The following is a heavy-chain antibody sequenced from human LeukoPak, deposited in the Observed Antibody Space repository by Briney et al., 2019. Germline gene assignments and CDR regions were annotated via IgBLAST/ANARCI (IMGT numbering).Heavy chain of an antibody. Sequence: SETLSLTCTVSVYSLYGGYDRGRIRQTPEKGLEWIASIYPPGKTYYNPSLKSRVTISTDTSKNQFSLKLSSESDADTAGHDYTGKYYYDSSGYFYLDYWGQGTLVTVSS. D-gene: IGHD3-22*01. J-gene: IGHJ4*02. CDR3: TGKYYYDSSGYFYLDY. CDR2: IYPPGKT. CDR1: VYSLYGGYD. V-gene: IGHV4-38-2*02.